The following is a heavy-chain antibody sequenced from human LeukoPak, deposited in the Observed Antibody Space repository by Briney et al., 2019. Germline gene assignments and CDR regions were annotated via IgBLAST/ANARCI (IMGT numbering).Heavy chain of an antibody. J-gene: IGHJ4*02. CDR1: RFTFSSYG. V-gene: IGHV3-33*01. Sequence: GRSLRLSCAASRFTFSSYGMHWVSQAPGKGLEWVAVIWYDGSNKYYADSVKGRFTISRDNSKNTLYLQMNSLRAEDAAVYYCARDRSARAFDYWGQGTLVTVSS. CDR2: IWYDGSNK. D-gene: IGHD2-15*01. CDR3: ARDRSARAFDY.